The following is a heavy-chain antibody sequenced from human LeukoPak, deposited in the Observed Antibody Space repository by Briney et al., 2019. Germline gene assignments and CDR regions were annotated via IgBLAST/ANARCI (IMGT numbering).Heavy chain of an antibody. CDR3: ARSPHYYDFWSGYYRYYYGMDV. J-gene: IGHJ6*02. D-gene: IGHD3-3*01. Sequence: ASVTVSCKASGYTFTSYDINWVRQAPGQGLEWMGWMNPNSGNTGYAHKFHGRVTMTRNTSISTAYMELSSLRSEDTAVYYCARSPHYYDFWSGYYRYYYGMDVWGQGTTVTVSS. CDR1: GYTFTSYD. CDR2: MNPNSGNT. V-gene: IGHV1-8*01.